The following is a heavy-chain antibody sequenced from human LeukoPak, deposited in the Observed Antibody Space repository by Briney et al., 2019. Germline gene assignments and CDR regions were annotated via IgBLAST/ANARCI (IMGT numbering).Heavy chain of an antibody. J-gene: IGHJ4*02. CDR3: ARKSDSLMLRGGDC. D-gene: IGHD3-10*01. Sequence: PGGSLRLSCADSEFSVSSNYMTWVRQAPGKGLECVSIIYSGGTTYYADSVRGRFTISRDNSKNTLYLQMDRLRVEDTAVYYCARKSDSLMLRGGDCWGQGTLVTVSS. CDR2: IYSGGTT. CDR1: EFSVSSNY. V-gene: IGHV3-66*01.